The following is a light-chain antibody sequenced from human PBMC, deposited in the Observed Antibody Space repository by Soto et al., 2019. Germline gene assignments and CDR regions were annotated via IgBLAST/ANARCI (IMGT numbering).Light chain of an antibody. CDR1: QNINTN. CDR3: QQYTVWPFT. CDR2: HTS. Sequence: EIEMTQSPATLSLSPGERATLSCRASQNINTNLAWYQQSPGRAPRLFIYHTSTRATGIPDGFSGSGSGTEFTLTISSLQSEDFALYYCQQYTVWPFTFVGGTRVEIK. V-gene: IGKV3-15*01. J-gene: IGKJ4*01.